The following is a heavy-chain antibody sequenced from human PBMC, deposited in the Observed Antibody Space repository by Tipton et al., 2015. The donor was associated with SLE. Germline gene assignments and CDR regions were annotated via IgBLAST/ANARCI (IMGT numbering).Heavy chain of an antibody. CDR2: INHSGSA. CDR1: GGYFSGYY. J-gene: IGHJ4*02. CDR3: ARGGRSGDRRWTS. V-gene: IGHV4-34*01. Sequence: TLSLTCAVYGGYFSGYYWTWIRQSPNTGLEWIGEINHSGSANYNPSHKSRVTMAIETSQNQFSLKVISVTAADTAVYYCARGGRSGDRRWTSWGQGSLVTVSS. D-gene: IGHD6-19*01.